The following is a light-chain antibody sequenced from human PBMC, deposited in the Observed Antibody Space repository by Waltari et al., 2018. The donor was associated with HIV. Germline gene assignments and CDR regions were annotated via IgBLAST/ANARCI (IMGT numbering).Light chain of an antibody. CDR3: TSYIHPTTRV. CDR2: DVS. Sequence: QSALTQPASVSGSPGQSITITCTGTSSDIGAYNYVSWYQQHPGKAPKLIIYDVSNRPSGVSNRFSGSESGNTASLTISGLQAEDEADYYCTSYIHPTTRVFGGGTKLTVL. CDR1: SSDIGAYNY. V-gene: IGLV2-14*01. J-gene: IGLJ2*01.